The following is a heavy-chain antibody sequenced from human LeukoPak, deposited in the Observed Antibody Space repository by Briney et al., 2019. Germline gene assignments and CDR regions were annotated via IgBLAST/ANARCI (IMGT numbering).Heavy chain of an antibody. D-gene: IGHD5-12*01. Sequence: GGSLRLSCVTSGFTFNSFAMNWVRRIPRKGPEWVSAISSSGGSKLYADSVKGRFTMSRDISKRTVYLQMKNLRAEDTAVYFCANRIDTIKAHFDSWGQGTLVTVSS. V-gene: IGHV3-23*01. CDR1: GFTFNSFA. J-gene: IGHJ4*02. CDR2: ISSSGGSK. CDR3: ANRIDTIKAHFDS.